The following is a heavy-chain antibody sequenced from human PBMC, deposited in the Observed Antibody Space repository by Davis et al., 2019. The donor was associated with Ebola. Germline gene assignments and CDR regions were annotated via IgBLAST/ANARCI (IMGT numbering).Heavy chain of an antibody. CDR2: IYYSGST. V-gene: IGHV4-59*12. D-gene: IGHD3-16*01. CDR1: GGCISSYY. CDR3: ARGTWPTFSVFDP. Sequence: MPSETLSLTCTVSGGCISSYYWSWIRQPPGKGLEWIGYIYYSGSTYYNPSLKSRVTISVDTSKNQFSLILSSVTAADTAVYYCARGTWPTFSVFDPWGQGTLVTVSS. J-gene: IGHJ5*02.